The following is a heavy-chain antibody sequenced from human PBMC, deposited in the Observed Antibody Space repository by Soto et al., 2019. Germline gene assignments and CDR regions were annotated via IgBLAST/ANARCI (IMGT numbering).Heavy chain of an antibody. D-gene: IGHD6-19*01. CDR3: ATAPIAVAGVDY. CDR2: ISYDGSNK. CDR1: GFTFSSYA. V-gene: IGHV3-30-3*01. Sequence: QVQLMESGGGVVQPGRSLRLSCAASGFTFSSYAMHWVRQAPGKGLEWVAVISYDGSNKYYADSVKGRFTISRDNSKNTLYLQMNSLRAEDTAVYYCATAPIAVAGVDYWGQGTLVTVSS. J-gene: IGHJ4*02.